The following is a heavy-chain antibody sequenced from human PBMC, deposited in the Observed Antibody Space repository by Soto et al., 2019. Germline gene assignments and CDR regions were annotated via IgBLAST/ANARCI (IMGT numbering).Heavy chain of an antibody. CDR2: INHSGSA. V-gene: IGHV4-34*01. J-gene: IGHJ4*02. D-gene: IGHD3-10*01. CDR3: ARWCGSGSNYSAY. Sequence: QVLLQQWGAGLLKPSETLSLTCAVYGGSFSGYYWTWIRQPPGKGLEWIGQINHSGSANYNASLRSQVTTSVDTSNDHLSLRPNSVTAPHTAVYCCARWCGSGSNYSAYSGRGSLVSVS. CDR1: GGSFSGYY.